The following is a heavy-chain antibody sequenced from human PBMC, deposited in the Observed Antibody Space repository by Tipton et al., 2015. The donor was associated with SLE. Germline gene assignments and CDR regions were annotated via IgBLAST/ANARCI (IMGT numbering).Heavy chain of an antibody. V-gene: IGHV4-59*08. CDR3: ARGVTIFGVVIMAGYYYYMDV. D-gene: IGHD3-3*01. Sequence: TLSLTCTVSGGSIGSYYWSWIRQPPGKGLEWIGYIYYSGRTNYNPSLKSRVTISVDTSKNQFSLKLSSVTAADTAVYYCARGVTIFGVVIMAGYYYYMDVWGKGTTVTVSS. CDR2: IYYSGRT. CDR1: GGSIGSYY. J-gene: IGHJ6*03.